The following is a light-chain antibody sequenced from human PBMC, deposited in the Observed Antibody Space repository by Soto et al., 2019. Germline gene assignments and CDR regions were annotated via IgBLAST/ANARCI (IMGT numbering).Light chain of an antibody. J-gene: IGKJ4*01. CDR3: QQYGSSPPRLT. V-gene: IGKV3-20*01. CDR2: GAS. Sequence: EIVLTQSPGTLSLSPGERATLSCRASQSVSSSYLAWYQQKPGQAPRLLIYGASSRATGIPDRFSGSGSGIDFTFTISRLEPEDFAVYYCQQYGSSPPRLTFGGGTKVEIK. CDR1: QSVSSSY.